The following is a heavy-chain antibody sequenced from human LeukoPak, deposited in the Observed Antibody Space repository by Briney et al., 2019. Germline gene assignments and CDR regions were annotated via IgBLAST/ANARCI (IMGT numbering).Heavy chain of an antibody. D-gene: IGHD2-2*01. CDR3: ARGYCSSTSCYASYYYGMDV. Sequence: SETLSLTCAVYGGSFSGYYWSWIRQPPGKGLEWIGEISHSGSTNYNPSLKSRVTISVDTSKNQFSLKLSSVTAADTAVYYCARGYCSSTSCYASYYYGMDVWGQGTTVTVSS. CDR1: GGSFSGYY. CDR2: ISHSGST. V-gene: IGHV4-34*01. J-gene: IGHJ6*02.